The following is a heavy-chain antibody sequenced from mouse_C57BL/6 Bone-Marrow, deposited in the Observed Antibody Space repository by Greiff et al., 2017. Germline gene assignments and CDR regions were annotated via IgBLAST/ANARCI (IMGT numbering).Heavy chain of an antibody. V-gene: IGHV1-54*01. CDR1: GYAFTNYL. CDR3: ARWGYDYGPAWFAY. CDR2: INPGSGGT. J-gene: IGHJ3*01. Sequence: VQLQQSGAELVRPGTSVKVSCKASGYAFTNYLIEWVKQRPGQGLEWIGVINPGSGGTNYNEKFKGKATLTANKSSSTAYMQLSSLTSEDAAVYFCARWGYDYGPAWFAYWGQGTLVTVSA. D-gene: IGHD2-4*01.